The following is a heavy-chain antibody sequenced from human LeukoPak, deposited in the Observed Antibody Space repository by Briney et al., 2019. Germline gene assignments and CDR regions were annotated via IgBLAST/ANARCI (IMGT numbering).Heavy chain of an antibody. CDR3: ARGPRLDYDSSGYYYVGAFDI. CDR2: IIPIFGTA. V-gene: IGHV1-69*13. J-gene: IGHJ3*02. D-gene: IGHD3-22*01. CDR1: GGTFSSYA. Sequence: GASVKVSCKASGGTFSSYAISWVRQAPGQGLEWMGGIIPIFGTANYAQKFQGRVTITADESTSTAYMELSSLRSEDTAVYYCARGPRLDYDSSGYYYVGAFDIWGQGTMVTVSS.